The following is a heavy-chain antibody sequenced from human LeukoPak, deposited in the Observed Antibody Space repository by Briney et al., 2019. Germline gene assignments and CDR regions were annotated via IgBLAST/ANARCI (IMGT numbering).Heavy chain of an antibody. CDR2: IIPIFGTA. Sequence: ASVKVSCEASGGTFSSYAISWVRQAPGQGLEWMGRIIPIFGTANYAQKFQGRVTITTDESTSTAYMELSSLRSEDTAVYYCARDLLGYCSSTSCYYYYYMDVWGKGTTVTVSS. CDR3: ARDLLGYCSSTSCYYYYYMDV. D-gene: IGHD2-2*01. J-gene: IGHJ6*03. V-gene: IGHV1-69*05. CDR1: GGTFSSYA.